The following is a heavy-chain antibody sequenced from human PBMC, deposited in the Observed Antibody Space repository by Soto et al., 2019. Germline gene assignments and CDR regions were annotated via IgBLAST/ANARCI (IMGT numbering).Heavy chain of an antibody. J-gene: IGHJ5*02. V-gene: IGHV1-3*01. CDR3: ARVMYYDFWSGYYPALQRWFDP. CDR1: GYTFTGYA. CDR2: INADNGNT. Sequence: ASVKVSCKASGYTFTGYAMHWVRQAPGQRLEWMGWINADNGNTNYAQKFQGRVTMTTDTSTSTAYMELRSLRSDDTAVYYCARVMYYDFWSGYYPALQRWFDPWGQGTLVTVS. D-gene: IGHD3-3*01.